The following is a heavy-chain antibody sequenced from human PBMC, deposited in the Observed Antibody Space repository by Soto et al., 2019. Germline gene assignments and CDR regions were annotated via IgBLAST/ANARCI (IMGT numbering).Heavy chain of an antibody. V-gene: IGHV4-38-2*02. Sequence: PSETLSRTCDVSGFSISSGHYWGWIRQPPWKGLEWSGSAYYSVTTYYNPSLKGRVTISTGTSKNQFSLKMSSVTAADTAVYYCARDGGSYSGIIDGGHGCLV. CDR2: AYYSVTT. J-gene: IGHJ4*01. CDR1: GFSISSGHY. CDR3: ARDGGSYSGIID. D-gene: IGHD1-26*01.